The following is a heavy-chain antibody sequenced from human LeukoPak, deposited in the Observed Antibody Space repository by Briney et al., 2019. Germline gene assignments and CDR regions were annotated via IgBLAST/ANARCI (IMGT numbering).Heavy chain of an antibody. V-gene: IGHV3-30*04. CDR1: GFTFSSYA. D-gene: IGHD3-10*01. CDR2: ISYDGSDK. Sequence: GGSLRLSCAASGFTFSSYAMHWVRQAPGEGLEWVAVISYDGSDKYYADSVKGRFTISRDSSKNTLYLQMNSLRAEDTAVYYCAKDSLDRVFRGVRSSLGYWGQGTLVTVSS. J-gene: IGHJ4*02. CDR3: AKDSLDRVFRGVRSSLGY.